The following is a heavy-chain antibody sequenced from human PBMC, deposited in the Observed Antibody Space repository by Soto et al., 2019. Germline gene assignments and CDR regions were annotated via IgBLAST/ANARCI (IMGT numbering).Heavy chain of an antibody. V-gene: IGHV3-48*01. CDR1: GFTFSNYS. CDR3: AKDTKYNWNDVFDY. CDR2: IISSSRTI. D-gene: IGHD1-1*01. J-gene: IGHJ4*02. Sequence: GGSLRLSCAASGFTFSNYSMNWVRQAPGKGLEWVSYIISSSRTIYYANSVKGRFNISRDDAKNSLYLQMNSLRAEDTAVYFCAKDTKYNWNDVFDYWGQGTQVTVSS.